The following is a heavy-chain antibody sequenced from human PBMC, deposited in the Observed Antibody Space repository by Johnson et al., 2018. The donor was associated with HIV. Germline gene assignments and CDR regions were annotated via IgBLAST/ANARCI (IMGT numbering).Heavy chain of an antibody. V-gene: IGHV3-30*04. D-gene: IGHD3-22*01. CDR1: GFTVSRSA. J-gene: IGHJ3*02. CDR3: ARNYYDSSDAFDI. CDR2: ISYDGSNK. Sequence: QVQLVESGGGLVQPDGSLKLSCAASGFTVSRSAMHWVRQTSGKGLEWVAVISYDGSNKYYADSVKGRFTISRDNSKNTLYLQMNSLRAEDTAVYYCARNYYDSSDAFDIWGQGTMVTVSS.